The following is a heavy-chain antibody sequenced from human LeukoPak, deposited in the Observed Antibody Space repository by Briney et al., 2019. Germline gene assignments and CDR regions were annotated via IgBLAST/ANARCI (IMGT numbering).Heavy chain of an antibody. J-gene: IGHJ4*02. D-gene: IGHD1-26*01. CDR2: IYYSGST. V-gene: IGHV4-59*11. Sequence: SETLSLTCTVSGGSISSHYWSWIRQPPGKGLEWIGYIYYSGSTNYNPSLKSRVTISVDTSKNQFSLKLSSVTAADTAVYYCAGFSGSQIFDYWGQGTLVTVSS. CDR1: GGSISSHY. CDR3: AGFSGSQIFDY.